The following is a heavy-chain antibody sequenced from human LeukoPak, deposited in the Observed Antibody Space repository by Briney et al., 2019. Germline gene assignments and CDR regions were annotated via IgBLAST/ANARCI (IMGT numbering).Heavy chain of an antibody. CDR3: ARERRITMVRGVINVPDY. V-gene: IGHV4-4*07. Sequence: SETLSLTCTVSGGSISSYYWSWIRQPAGKGLEWIGRIYTSGSTNYNPSLKGRVTMSVDTSKNQFSLKLSSVTAADTAVYYCARERRITMVRGVINVPDYWGQGTLVTVSS. D-gene: IGHD3-10*01. J-gene: IGHJ4*02. CDR2: IYTSGST. CDR1: GGSISSYY.